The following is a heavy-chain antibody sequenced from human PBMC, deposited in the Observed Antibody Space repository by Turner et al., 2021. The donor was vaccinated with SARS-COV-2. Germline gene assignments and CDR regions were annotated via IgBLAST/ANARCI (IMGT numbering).Heavy chain of an antibody. V-gene: IGHV3-30-3*01. CDR2: ISYDGSNK. D-gene: IGHD3-22*01. CDR1: GFTFSSYA. Sequence: QVKLVESGGGVVQPGRSLRLSCAASGFTFSSYAMRWVRQAPGKGLEWVALISYDGSNKYYAASVKGRFTISRDNSKNTLYLQMNSLRAEDTAVYYCARDRDEYYDSANWFDPWGQGTLVTVSS. J-gene: IGHJ5*02. CDR3: ARDRDEYYDSANWFDP.